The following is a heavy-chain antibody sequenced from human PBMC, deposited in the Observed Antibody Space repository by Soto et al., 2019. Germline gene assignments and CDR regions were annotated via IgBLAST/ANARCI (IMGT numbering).Heavy chain of an antibody. CDR2: INHSGST. CDR3: ARGPVSSSDLIYYYGMDV. Sequence: SETLSLTCAVYGGSFSGYYWSWIRQPPGKGLEWIGEINHSGSTNYNPSLKSRVTISVDTSKNQFSLKLSSVTAADTAVYYCARGPVSSSDLIYYYGMDVWGQGTTVTVSS. D-gene: IGHD6-6*01. J-gene: IGHJ6*02. CDR1: GGSFSGYY. V-gene: IGHV4-34*01.